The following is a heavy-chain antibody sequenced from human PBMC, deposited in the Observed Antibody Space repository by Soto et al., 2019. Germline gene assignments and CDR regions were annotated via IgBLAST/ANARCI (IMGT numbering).Heavy chain of an antibody. Sequence: SETLSLTCTVSGGYVSSYYWSWIRQPPGKGLEWIGYSGSTNYNPSLKSRVTISVDTSKNQFSLNPSSVTAADTAVYYCARGDYGDYAANPDYWGQGALVTVSS. CDR3: ARGDYGDYAANPDY. D-gene: IGHD4-17*01. V-gene: IGHV4-59*02. J-gene: IGHJ4*02. CDR1: GGYVSSYY. CDR2: SGST.